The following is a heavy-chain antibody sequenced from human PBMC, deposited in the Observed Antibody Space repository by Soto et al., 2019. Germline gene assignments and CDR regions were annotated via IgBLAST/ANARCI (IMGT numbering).Heavy chain of an antibody. CDR2: IWYDGSNK. CDR1: GFTFSSYG. D-gene: IGHD5-18*01. CDR3: ARATAPRGYSYGYGGY. J-gene: IGHJ4*02. V-gene: IGHV3-33*01. Sequence: QVQLVESGGGVVQPGRSLRLSCAASGFTFSSYGMHWVRQAPGKGLEWVAVIWYDGSNKYYADSVKGRFTISRDNSKNTLYLQMNSLRAEDTAVYYCARATAPRGYSYGYGGYWGQGTLVTVSS.